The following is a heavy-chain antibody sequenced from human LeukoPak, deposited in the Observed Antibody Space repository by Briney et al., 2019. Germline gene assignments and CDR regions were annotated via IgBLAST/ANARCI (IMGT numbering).Heavy chain of an antibody. CDR2: IYPGDSDT. J-gene: IGHJ6*02. D-gene: IGHD6-13*01. V-gene: IGHV5-51*01. CDR1: GYSFTSYW. CDR3: ARAASIAAAVGYYYYYGMDV. Sequence: GESLKISCKGSGYSFTSYWIGWVRQMPGKGLEWMGIIYPGDSDTRYSPSFQGQVTISADKSISTAYLQWSSLKASDTAMYYCARAASIAAAVGYYYYYGMDVWGQGTTVTVSS.